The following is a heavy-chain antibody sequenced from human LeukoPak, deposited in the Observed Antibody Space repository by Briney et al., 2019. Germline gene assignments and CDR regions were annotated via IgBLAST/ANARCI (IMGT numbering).Heavy chain of an antibody. CDR3: ARDQTADYGSGTGY. V-gene: IGHV3-66*01. D-gene: IGHD3-10*01. Sequence: PGGSLRLSCAASGFTVSSNYMSWVRQAPGKGLEWVSVIYTGGSTFYADSVKGRFTISRDNSKNTLYLQMNNLRAEDTAVYYCARDQTADYGSGTGYWGQGTLVTVSS. J-gene: IGHJ4*02. CDR1: GFTVSSNY. CDR2: IYTGGST.